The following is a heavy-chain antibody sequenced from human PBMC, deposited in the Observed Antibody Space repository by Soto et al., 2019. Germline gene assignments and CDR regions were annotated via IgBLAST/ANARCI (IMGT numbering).Heavy chain of an antibody. CDR3: ARKTYGLDV. Sequence: QLVESGGGLVQPGESLRLSCAASGFTFSRYDMHWVREVTDKGLEWVAGIGTTGDTHYPDSVKGRFTIPRENAKNSLYLQMNSLRAGDTAVYYCARKTYGLDVWGQGTTVTVSS. CDR2: IGTTGDT. CDR1: GFTFSRYD. J-gene: IGHJ6*02. V-gene: IGHV3-13*01.